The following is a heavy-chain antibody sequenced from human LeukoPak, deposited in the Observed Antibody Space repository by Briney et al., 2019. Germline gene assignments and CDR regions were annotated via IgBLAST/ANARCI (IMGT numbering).Heavy chain of an antibody. V-gene: IGHV3-21*01. CDR1: GFAFSSYS. Sequence: GGSLRLSCAASGFAFSSYSMNWVRQAPGKGLEWVSSISSSSSYIYYADSVKGRFTISRDNAKKSLYLQMNSLRAEDTAVYYCARDHGDCSGGSCYYYYYYYMDVWGKGTTVTVSS. CDR3: ARDHGDCSGGSCYYYYYYYMDV. J-gene: IGHJ6*03. D-gene: IGHD2-15*01. CDR2: ISSSSSYI.